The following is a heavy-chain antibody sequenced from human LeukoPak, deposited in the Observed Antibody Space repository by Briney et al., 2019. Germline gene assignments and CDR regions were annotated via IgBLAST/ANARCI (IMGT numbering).Heavy chain of an antibody. CDR1: GFTFSSHA. J-gene: IGHJ6*02. D-gene: IGHD2-2*01. CDR3: AKVKGYCSSTSCSNYYYYGMDV. CDR2: IGGSGTNT. V-gene: IGHV3-23*01. Sequence: PGGSLRLSCAASGFTFSSHAMSWVRQAPEKGLEWVSAIGGSGTNTYYADSVKGRFTISRDNSKNTLYLQMNSLRAEDTAVYYCAKVKGYCSSTSCSNYYYYGMDVWGQGTTVTVSS.